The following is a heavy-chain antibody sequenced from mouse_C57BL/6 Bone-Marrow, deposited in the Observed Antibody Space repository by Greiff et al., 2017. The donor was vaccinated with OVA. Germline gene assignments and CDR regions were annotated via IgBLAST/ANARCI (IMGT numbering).Heavy chain of an antibody. V-gene: IGHV1-64*01. CDR1: GYTFTSYW. Sequence: QVQLQQPGAELVKPGASVKLSCKASGYTFTSYWMHWVKQRPGQGLEWIGMIHPNSGSTNYNEKFKSKATLTVDKSSSTAYMQLSRLAYEDTAVSYSARELAWFAYWGTGTLVTVSA. CDR2: IHPNSGST. D-gene: IGHD3-1*01. J-gene: IGHJ3*01. CDR3: ARELAWFAY.